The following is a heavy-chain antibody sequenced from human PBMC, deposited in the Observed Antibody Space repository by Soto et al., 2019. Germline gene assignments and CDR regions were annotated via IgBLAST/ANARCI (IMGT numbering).Heavy chain of an antibody. CDR3: AKSARILVAAAMLPVMDV. Sequence: GGSLRLSCAASGFTFSSYAMSWVRQAPGKGLEWVSAISGSGGSTYYADSVKGRFTISGDNSKNTLYLQMNSLRAEDTAVYYCAKSARILVAAAMLPVMDVWGKGTTVTVSS. V-gene: IGHV3-23*01. J-gene: IGHJ6*03. CDR1: GFTFSSYA. D-gene: IGHD2-2*01. CDR2: ISGSGGST.